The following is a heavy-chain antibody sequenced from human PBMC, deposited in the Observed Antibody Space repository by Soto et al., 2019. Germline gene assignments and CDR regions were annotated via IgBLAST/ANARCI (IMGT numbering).Heavy chain of an antibody. CDR3: ARVPGP. V-gene: IGHV4-30-2*01. J-gene: IGHJ5*02. CDR1: GGSVISTKW. Sequence: SETLSLTCTVSGGSVISTKWWSWIRQPPGKGLEWIGYIYHSGSTYYNPSLKSRVTISVDRSKNQFSLKLSSVTAADTAVYYCARVPGPWGQGTLVTVSS. CDR2: IYHSGST.